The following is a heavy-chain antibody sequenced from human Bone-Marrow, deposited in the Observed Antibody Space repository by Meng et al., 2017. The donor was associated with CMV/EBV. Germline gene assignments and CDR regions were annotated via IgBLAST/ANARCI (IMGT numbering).Heavy chain of an antibody. CDR1: GYTFTGYY. V-gene: IGHV1-2*02. J-gene: IGHJ2*01. D-gene: IGHD3-22*01. CDR2: TNPNSGGT. CDR3: ARGGGITMIVVVINNWYFDL. Sequence: ASVKVSCKASGYTFTGYYMHWVREAPGQGLEWMGWTNPNSGGTNYAQKFQGRVTMTRDTSISTAYVELSRLRSDDTAVYYCARGGGITMIVVVINNWYFDLWGRGTLVTVSS.